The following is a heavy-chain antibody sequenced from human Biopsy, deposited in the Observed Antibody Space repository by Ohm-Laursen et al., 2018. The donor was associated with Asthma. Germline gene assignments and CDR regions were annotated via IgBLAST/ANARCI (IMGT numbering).Heavy chain of an antibody. D-gene: IGHD3-9*01. Sequence: ATVKISCKASGYSFTDYHLHWVRQAPGQGLEWMGRITPESGGTTYAQKFQGRVTITRDTSASTAYMELSSLRSEDTAVYYCARTYYDFLTGQVNDAFDIWGQGTMVTVSS. V-gene: IGHV1-2*06. J-gene: IGHJ3*02. CDR3: ARTYYDFLTGQVNDAFDI. CDR1: GYSFTDYH. CDR2: ITPESGGT.